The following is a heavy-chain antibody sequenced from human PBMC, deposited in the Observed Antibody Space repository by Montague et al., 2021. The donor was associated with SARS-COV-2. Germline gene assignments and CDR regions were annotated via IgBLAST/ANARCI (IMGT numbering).Heavy chain of an antibody. J-gene: IGHJ3*01. CDR3: VKDMSEFDDLNAFDV. V-gene: IGHV3-43*02. CDR2: IYADGLTT. Sequence: SLRLFCAASGFTFDDYAMHWVRQAPGKGLEWVSLIYADGLTTLLTDSVEGRFIISRDNSKNSLYLQMKSLRTEDTALYFCVKDMSEFDDLNAFDVWGQGTQVTVSS. D-gene: IGHD3-10*01. CDR1: GFTFDDYA.